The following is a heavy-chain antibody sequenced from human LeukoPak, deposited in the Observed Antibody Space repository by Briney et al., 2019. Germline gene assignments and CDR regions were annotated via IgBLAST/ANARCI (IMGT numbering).Heavy chain of an antibody. Sequence: SETLSLSCAVYGGSFSGYYWSWIRQPPGKGLEWIGEINHSGSTNYNPSLKSRVTISVDTSKNQFSLKLSSVTAADTAVYYCARMGSSGYRGGVYWGQGTLVTVSS. D-gene: IGHD3-22*01. J-gene: IGHJ4*02. CDR3: ARMGSSGYRGGVY. CDR1: GGSFSGYY. CDR2: INHSGST. V-gene: IGHV4-34*01.